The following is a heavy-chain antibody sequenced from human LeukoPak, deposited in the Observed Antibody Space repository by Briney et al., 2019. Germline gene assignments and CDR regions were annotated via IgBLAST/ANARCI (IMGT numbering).Heavy chain of an antibody. J-gene: IGHJ6*03. V-gene: IGHV3-21*01. CDR1: GFTFSSYS. CDR3: ARLELPYYYMDV. D-gene: IGHD1-7*01. Sequence: GGSLRLSCAASGFTFSSYSMNWVRQAPGKGLEGVSSISSSSSYIYYADSVKDRFTISRDNAKNSLYLQMNSLRAEDTAVYYCARLELPYYYMDVWGKGTTVTVSS. CDR2: ISSSSSYI.